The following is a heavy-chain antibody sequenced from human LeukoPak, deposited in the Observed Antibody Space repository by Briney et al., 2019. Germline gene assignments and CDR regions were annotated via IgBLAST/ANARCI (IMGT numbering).Heavy chain of an antibody. Sequence: SETLSLTCAVYGGSFSGYYWSWLRQPPGKGLEWIGEINHSGSTNYNPSLKSRVTISVDTSKNQFSLKLSSVTAADTAVYYCDGSSWYVRSWGQGTLVTVSS. J-gene: IGHJ5*02. V-gene: IGHV4-34*01. D-gene: IGHD6-13*01. CDR2: INHSGST. CDR3: DGSSWYVRS. CDR1: GGSFSGYY.